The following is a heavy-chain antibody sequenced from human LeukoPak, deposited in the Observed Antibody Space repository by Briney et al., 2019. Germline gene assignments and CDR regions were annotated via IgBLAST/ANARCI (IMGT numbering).Heavy chain of an antibody. Sequence: SETLSLTCAVYGGSFSGYYWSWIRQPPGKGLEWIGEINHSGSTNYNPSLKSRVTISVDTSKNQFSLKLSSVTAADTAVYYCARLAKYGSGSYYNWQYGMDVWGQGTTVTVSS. CDR3: ARLAKYGSGSYYNWQYGMDV. V-gene: IGHV4-34*01. CDR2: INHSGST. D-gene: IGHD3-10*01. J-gene: IGHJ6*02. CDR1: GGSFSGYY.